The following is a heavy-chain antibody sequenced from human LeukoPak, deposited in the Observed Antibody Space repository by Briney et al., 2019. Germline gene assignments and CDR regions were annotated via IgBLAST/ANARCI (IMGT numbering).Heavy chain of an antibody. J-gene: IGHJ3*02. Sequence: SETLSLTCTVSGYSISSGYYWGWIRQPPGKGLEWIGYIYYSGSTNYNPSLKSRVTISVDTSKNQFSLKLSSVTAADTAVYYCARDGRVLRFLEWPDAFDIWGQGTMVTVSS. CDR2: IYYSGST. D-gene: IGHD3-3*01. CDR3: ARDGRVLRFLEWPDAFDI. V-gene: IGHV4-61*01. CDR1: GYSISSGYY.